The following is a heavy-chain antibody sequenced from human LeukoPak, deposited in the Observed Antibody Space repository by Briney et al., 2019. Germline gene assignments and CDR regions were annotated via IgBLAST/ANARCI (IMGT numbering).Heavy chain of an antibody. V-gene: IGHV4-34*01. CDR3: ARGYRLRSH. CDR2: INHSGST. CDR1: GFTFSIYA. D-gene: IGHD2-15*01. J-gene: IGHJ4*02. Sequence: GSLRLSCAASGFTFSIYAMSWIRQPPGKGLEWIGEINHSGSTNYNPSLKSRVTISVDTSKNQFSLKLSSVTAADTAVYYCARGYRLRSHWGQGTLVTVSS.